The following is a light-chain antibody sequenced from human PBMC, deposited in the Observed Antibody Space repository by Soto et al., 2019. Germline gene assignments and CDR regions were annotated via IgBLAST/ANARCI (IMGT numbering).Light chain of an antibody. CDR2: GAS. V-gene: IGKV3-20*01. CDR1: QSVSSTY. Sequence: EIVLTQSPGTLSLSPGERATLSCRASQSVSSTYLAWYQQQPGQAPRLLIFGASSGATGIPDRFSGSGSGTDFTLTISRLEPEDFAVYYCQQYGSSPLTFGQGTKVEIK. CDR3: QQYGSSPLT. J-gene: IGKJ1*01.